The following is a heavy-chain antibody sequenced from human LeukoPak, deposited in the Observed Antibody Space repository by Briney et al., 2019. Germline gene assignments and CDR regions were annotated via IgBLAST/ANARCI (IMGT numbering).Heavy chain of an antibody. CDR3: TRDRQYSSSWLDY. V-gene: IGHV3-7*01. CDR2: MNQDGREK. J-gene: IGHJ4*02. D-gene: IGHD6-13*01. CDR1: GFTFSDSW. Sequence: GGSLRFSCAASGFTFSDSWLSWVGQAPGKGLEWVANMNQDGREKDYVDSVKGRFTISRDNSKNTLYLQMNSLRAEDTAVYYCTRDRQYSSSWLDYWGQGTLVTVSS.